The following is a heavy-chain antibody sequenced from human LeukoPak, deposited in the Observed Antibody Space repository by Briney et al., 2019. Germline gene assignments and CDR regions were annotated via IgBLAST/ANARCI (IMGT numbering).Heavy chain of an antibody. CDR1: GYTFTGYY. Sequence: ASVKVSCKASGYTFTGYYMHWVRQAPGQGLEWMGWINPNSGGTNYTQKFQGRVTMTTDTSISTAYMELRRLRSDDTAVYYCARGLDIVVVPAATPYNWFDPWGQGTLVTVSS. CDR2: INPNSGGT. J-gene: IGHJ5*02. V-gene: IGHV1-2*02. D-gene: IGHD2-2*03. CDR3: ARGLDIVVVPAATPYNWFDP.